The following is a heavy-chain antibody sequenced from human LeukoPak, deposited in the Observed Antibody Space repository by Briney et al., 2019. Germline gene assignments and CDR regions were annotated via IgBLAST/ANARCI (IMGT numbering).Heavy chain of an antibody. J-gene: IGHJ4*02. CDR3: ATQPCSGGRCYLLH. CDR1: GFTFSNYG. D-gene: IGHD2-15*01. Sequence: GRSLRLSCAASGFTFSNYGMHWVRQAPGKGLEWVAVISFDGSDKFYADSVKGRFTISRDNSKNTLYLQLNSPRAEDTAVYYCATQPCSGGRCYLLHWGQGTLVTVSS. V-gene: IGHV3-30*19. CDR2: ISFDGSDK.